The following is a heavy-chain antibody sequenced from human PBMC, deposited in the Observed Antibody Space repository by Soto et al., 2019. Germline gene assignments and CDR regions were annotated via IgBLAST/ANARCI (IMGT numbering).Heavy chain of an antibody. CDR1: GYTFTSYA. V-gene: IGHV1-3*01. D-gene: IGHD1-1*01. CDR2: INAGNGNT. CDR3: ARGLEQRSDFDY. Sequence: VASVKVSCKASGYTFTSYAMHWVRQAPGQRLEWMGWINAGNGNTKYSQKFQGRVTITRDTSASTAYMELSSLRSEDTAVYYCARGLEQRSDFDYWGQGTLVTVSS. J-gene: IGHJ4*02.